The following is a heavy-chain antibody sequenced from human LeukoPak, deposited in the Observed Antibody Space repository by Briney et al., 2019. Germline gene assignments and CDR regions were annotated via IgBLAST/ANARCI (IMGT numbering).Heavy chain of an antibody. V-gene: IGHV1-69*05. D-gene: IGHD6-13*01. Sequence: GASVKVSCKASGGTFSSYAISWVRQAPGQGLEWMGGIIPIFGTANYAQKFQGRVTITTDESTSTAYMELSSLRSEDTAVCYCARGLDSSSWFGLGIWGQGTMVTVSS. CDR1: GGTFSSYA. J-gene: IGHJ3*02. CDR2: IIPIFGTA. CDR3: ARGLDSSSWFGLGI.